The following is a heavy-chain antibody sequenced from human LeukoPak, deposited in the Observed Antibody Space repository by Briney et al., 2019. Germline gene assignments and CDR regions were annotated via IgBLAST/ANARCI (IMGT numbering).Heavy chain of an antibody. D-gene: IGHD3-22*01. Sequence: GGSLRLSCAASGFTFSDFAMSWVRQAPGKGLEWVSGMSASGSHTHSADFVKGRFTISRDNFKNTLYLQMNGLRAEDTALYYCAREVSEGFDFWGQGTLVTVSS. J-gene: IGHJ4*02. V-gene: IGHV3-23*01. CDR2: MSASGSHT. CDR3: AREVSEGFDF. CDR1: GFTFSDFA.